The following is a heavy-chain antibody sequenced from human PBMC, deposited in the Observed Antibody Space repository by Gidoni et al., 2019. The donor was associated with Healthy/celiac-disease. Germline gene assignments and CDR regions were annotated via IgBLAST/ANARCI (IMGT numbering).Heavy chain of an antibody. D-gene: IGHD6-13*01. CDR3: ARVGAIAAAGNWFDP. CDR1: GGSFSGYY. V-gene: IGHV4-34*01. J-gene: IGHJ5*02. Sequence: QVQLQQWGAGLLKPSATLSLTCAVYGGSFSGYYWSWIRQPPGKGLEWIGEINHSGSTNYNPSLKSRVTISVDTSKNQFSLKLSSVTAADTAVYYCARVGAIAAAGNWFDPWGQGTLVTVSS. CDR2: INHSGST.